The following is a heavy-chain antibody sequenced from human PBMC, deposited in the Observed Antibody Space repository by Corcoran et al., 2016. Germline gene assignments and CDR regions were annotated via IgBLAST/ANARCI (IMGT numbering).Heavy chain of an antibody. J-gene: IGHJ4*02. CDR3: AREDVAARMFDY. D-gene: IGHD6-6*01. CDR2: INHSGST. CDR1: GGSFSGYY. V-gene: IGHV4-34*01. Sequence: QVQLQQWGAGLLKPSETLSLTCAVYGGSFSGYYWSWIRQPPGKGLEWIGEINHSGSTNYNPSLKSRVTISVDTSKNQFSLKLSSVTAADTAVYYCAREDVAARMFDYWGQGTLVTVSS.